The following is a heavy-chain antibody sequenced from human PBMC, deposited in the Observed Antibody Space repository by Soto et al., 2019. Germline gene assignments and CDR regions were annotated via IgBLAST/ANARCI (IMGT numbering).Heavy chain of an antibody. CDR1: GFTFNNYA. CDR2: IGGRGGNT. Sequence: EVHLLESGGGLVQRGGSLRLSCVASGFTFNNYAMNWVRQAPGKGLEWVSNIGGRGGNTFYADSMRGRFTTSRDNSKNTVYLQMNNLRVEDSATYYCAKPSAYGDFAGSFDSWGQGTLVTVS. D-gene: IGHD4-17*01. CDR3: AKPSAYGDFAGSFDS. J-gene: IGHJ4*02. V-gene: IGHV3-23*01.